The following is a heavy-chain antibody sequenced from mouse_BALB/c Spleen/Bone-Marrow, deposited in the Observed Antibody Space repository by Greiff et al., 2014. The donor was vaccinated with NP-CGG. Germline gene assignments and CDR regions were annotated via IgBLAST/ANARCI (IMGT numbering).Heavy chain of an antibody. CDR2: INPSSGYT. Sequence: VQLQESGAELARPGASVKMSCKASGYTFTSYTMHWVKQRPGQGLEWIGYINPSSGYTNYNQKFKDKATLTADKSSSTAYMQLSSLTSEDSAVYYRARESYGNWFAYWGQGTLVTVSA. D-gene: IGHD2-1*01. CDR1: GYTFTSYT. V-gene: IGHV1-4*01. CDR3: ARESYGNWFAY. J-gene: IGHJ3*01.